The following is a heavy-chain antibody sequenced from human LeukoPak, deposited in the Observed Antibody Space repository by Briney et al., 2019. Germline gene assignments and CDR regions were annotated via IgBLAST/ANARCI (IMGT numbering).Heavy chain of an antibody. V-gene: IGHV4-34*01. CDR1: GGSFSGYY. J-gene: IGHJ4*02. D-gene: IGHD6-13*01. CDR3: ARHPGSSSWYRAGRGYFDY. Sequence: PSETLSPTCAVYGGSFSGYYWSWIRQPPGKGLEWIGEINHSGSTNYNPSLKSRVTISVDTSKNQFSLKLSSVTAADTAVYYCARHPGSSSWYRAGRGYFDYWGQGTLVTVSS. CDR2: INHSGST.